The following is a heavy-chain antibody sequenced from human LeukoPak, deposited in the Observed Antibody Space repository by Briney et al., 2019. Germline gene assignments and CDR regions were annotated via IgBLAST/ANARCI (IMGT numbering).Heavy chain of an antibody. CDR1: GFAFSIYA. V-gene: IGHV3-30*18. J-gene: IGHJ4*02. CDR3: AKENRGYFDF. CDR2: ISYNGRNN. D-gene: IGHD1/OR15-1a*01. Sequence: GGSLRPSCAASGFAFSIYAMHWGRQAPGKGLEWVALISYNGRNNYYADSVKGRFTISRDNSKNTLYLQVSSLRTEDTAVYFCAKENRGYFDFWGQGTLVTVSS.